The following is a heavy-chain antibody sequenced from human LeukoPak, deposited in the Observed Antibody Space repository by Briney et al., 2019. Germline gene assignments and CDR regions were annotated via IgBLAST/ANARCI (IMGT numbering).Heavy chain of an antibody. CDR3: ARIRDGYNDAYDI. Sequence: ASLKVSCKASGYTFTNYYIHCVPQAPGQGLEWMGLINPGGDNTDYAQNFQGRVTMTRDTSTSTVYMGLSSLRSEETAVYYCARIRDGYNDAYDIWGQGTMVTVSS. D-gene: IGHD5-24*01. J-gene: IGHJ3*02. CDR1: GYTFTNYY. V-gene: IGHV1-46*01. CDR2: INPGGDNT.